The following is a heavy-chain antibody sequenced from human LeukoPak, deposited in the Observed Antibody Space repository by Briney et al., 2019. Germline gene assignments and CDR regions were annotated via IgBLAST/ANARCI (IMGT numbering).Heavy chain of an antibody. CDR2: INSDGSST. V-gene: IGHV3-74*01. CDR3: ARESVGWFGELLYDY. D-gene: IGHD3-10*01. CDR1: GFTFSSYW. Sequence: PGGSLRLSCAASGFTFSSYWMHWVRQAPGKGLVWGSRINSDGSSTSYADSVKGRFTISRDNAKNTLYLQMNSLRAEDTAVYYCARESVGWFGELLYDYWGQGTLVTVSS. J-gene: IGHJ4*02.